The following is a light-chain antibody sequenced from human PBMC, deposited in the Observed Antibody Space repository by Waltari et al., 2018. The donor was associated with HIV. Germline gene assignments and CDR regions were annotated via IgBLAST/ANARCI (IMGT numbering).Light chain of an antibody. CDR2: RAS. J-gene: IGKJ2*01. CDR1: QSVSIN. CDR3: QQYHNWPPYT. Sequence: EIVMTQSPATLSVSAGESVTLSCRASQSVSINVAWYQQIPGQGPRLLIYRASTRATNVPARFSGGGSGTEFTLSISSLQSEDFAVYYCQQYHNWPPYTFGQGTKLELK. V-gene: IGKV3-15*01.